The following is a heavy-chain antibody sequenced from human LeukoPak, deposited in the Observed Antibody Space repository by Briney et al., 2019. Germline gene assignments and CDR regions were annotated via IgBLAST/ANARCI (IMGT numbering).Heavy chain of an antibody. D-gene: IGHD6-19*01. CDR3: ASEFIAVAGAQDYYYGMDV. CDR1: GFTFSSYG. J-gene: IGHJ6*02. V-gene: IGHV3-33*01. CDR2: IWYDGSNK. Sequence: GGSLRLSCAASGFTFSSYGMHWVRQAPGKGLEWVAVIWYDGSNKYYADSVKGRFTISRDNSKNTLYLQMNSLRAEDTAVYYCASEFIAVAGAQDYYYGMDVWGQGTTVTVSS.